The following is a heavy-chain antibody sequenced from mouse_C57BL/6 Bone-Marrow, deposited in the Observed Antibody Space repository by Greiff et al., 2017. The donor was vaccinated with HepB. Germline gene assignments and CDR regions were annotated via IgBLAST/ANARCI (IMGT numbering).Heavy chain of an antibody. CDR2: IWSGGST. D-gene: IGHD2-12*01. Sequence: VQLQESGPGLVQPSQSLSITCTVSGFSLTSYGVHWVRQSPGKGLEWLGVIWSGGSTDYNAAFISRLSISKDNSKSQVFFKMNSLQADDTAIYYCARKQGDYSPFAYWGQGTLVTVSA. J-gene: IGHJ3*01. CDR3: ARKQGDYSPFAY. CDR1: GFSLTSYG. V-gene: IGHV2-2*01.